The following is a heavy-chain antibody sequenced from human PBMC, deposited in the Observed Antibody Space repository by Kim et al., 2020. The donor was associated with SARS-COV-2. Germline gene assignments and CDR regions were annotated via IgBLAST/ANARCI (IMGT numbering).Heavy chain of an antibody. Sequence: ASVKVSCKASGYIFTDYAIYWVRQAPGQSLEWRGWIKCGNGETKYSQKFQGKATISRDTYADPVYIELSSLRSEDTAAYYCARDGPIGAAWGQGTLVTVS. CDR3: ARDGPIGAA. V-gene: IGHV1-3*01. CDR2: IKCGNGET. CDR1: GYIFTDYA. J-gene: IGHJ1*01. D-gene: IGHD6-25*01.